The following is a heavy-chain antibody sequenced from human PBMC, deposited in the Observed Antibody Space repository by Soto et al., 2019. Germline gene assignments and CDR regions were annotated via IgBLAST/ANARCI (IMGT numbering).Heavy chain of an antibody. CDR3: ARGLMTTVSTPSFDY. J-gene: IGHJ4*02. CDR1: GFTFSSYG. V-gene: IGHV3-33*01. D-gene: IGHD4-17*01. CDR2: IWYDGSNK. Sequence: GGSLRLSCAASGFTFSSYGMHWVRQAPGKGLEWVAVIWYDGSNKYYADSVKGRFTISRDNSENTLYLQMNSLRAEDTAVYYCARGLMTTVSTPSFDYWGQGTLVTVSS.